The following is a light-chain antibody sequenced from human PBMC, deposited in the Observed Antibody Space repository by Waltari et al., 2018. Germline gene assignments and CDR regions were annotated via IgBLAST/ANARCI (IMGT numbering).Light chain of an antibody. CDR1: QSISSY. J-gene: IGKJ3*01. Sequence: DIQMTQSPSSLSASVGDGVTITCRASQSISSYLNWYQQKPGKAPKLLIYAASSLQSGVPSRFSGSGSGTDFTLTISSLQPEDFATYYCQQSYSTPLFGPGTKVDIK. V-gene: IGKV1-39*01. CDR2: AAS. CDR3: QQSYSTPL.